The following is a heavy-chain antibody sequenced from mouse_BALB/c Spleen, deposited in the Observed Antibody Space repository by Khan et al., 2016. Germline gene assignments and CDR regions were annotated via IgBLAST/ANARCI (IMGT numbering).Heavy chain of an antibody. D-gene: IGHD1-2*01. CDR2: ISYRGST. CDR3: ARTARRKY. V-gene: IGHV3-2*02. J-gene: IGHJ2*01. Sequence: EVQLQESGPGLVKPSQSLSLTCTVTGYSITSGYGWNWIRQFPGNKLEWMGYISYRGSTNSHPSLKSRISNTRHTSQNQFFLQLNSVTTEDTATYYCARTARRKYWGQGTTLTVSS. CDR1: GYSITSGYG.